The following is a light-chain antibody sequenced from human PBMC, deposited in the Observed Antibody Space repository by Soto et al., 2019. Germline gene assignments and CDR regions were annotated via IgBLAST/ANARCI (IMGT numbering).Light chain of an antibody. J-gene: IGKJ2*01. CDR3: QQRSNLPYT. CDR1: QSVSSY. Sequence: EIVLTQSPANLSLSPGERATLSCRASQSVSSYLAWYQQKPGQAPRLLIYDASNRATGIPARFSGSGSGTDFTLTISSLEPEDFAVYYCQQRSNLPYTFGQGTKLEIK. V-gene: IGKV3-11*01. CDR2: DAS.